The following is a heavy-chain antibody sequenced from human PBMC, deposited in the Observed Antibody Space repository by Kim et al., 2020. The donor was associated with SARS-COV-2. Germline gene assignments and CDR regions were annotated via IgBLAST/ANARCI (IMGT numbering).Heavy chain of an antibody. Sequence: TPSLKSRCTISGDTSKNQFSLKLSSVTAADTAVYYCATPSWIHPESNLDYWGQGTLVTVSS. CDR3: ATPSWIHPESNLDY. V-gene: IGHV4-39*01. D-gene: IGHD5-18*01. J-gene: IGHJ4*02.